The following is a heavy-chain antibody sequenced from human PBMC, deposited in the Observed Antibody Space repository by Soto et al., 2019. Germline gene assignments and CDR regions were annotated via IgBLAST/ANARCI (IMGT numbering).Heavy chain of an antibody. CDR1: GYTFTGYY. V-gene: IGHV1-2*04. CDR2: INPNSGGT. J-gene: IGHJ4*02. Sequence: GASVKVSCKASGYTFTGYYMHWVRQAPGQGLEWMGWINPNSGGTNYAQKFQGWVTMTRDTSISTAYMELSSLRSEDAAVYYCARGGEPIDYWGQGTLVTVSS. D-gene: IGHD2-21*01. CDR3: ARGGEPIDY.